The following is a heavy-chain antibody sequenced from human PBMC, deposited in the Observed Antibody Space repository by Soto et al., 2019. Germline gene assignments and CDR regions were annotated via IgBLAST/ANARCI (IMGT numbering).Heavy chain of an antibody. J-gene: IGHJ4*02. D-gene: IGHD3-3*01. V-gene: IGHV3-30*18. Sequence: QVQLVESGGGVVQPGRSLRLSVAASGSTFSNLALNGGRQAPGKGWEWVAAISADGSDKYFSDSVKGRFTISRDNSKNTLFLQMNSLRVEDTAVYYCTKGSEVARQELDYWGQGTLVTVSS. CDR2: ISADGSDK. CDR3: TKGSEVARQELDY. CDR1: GSTFSNLA.